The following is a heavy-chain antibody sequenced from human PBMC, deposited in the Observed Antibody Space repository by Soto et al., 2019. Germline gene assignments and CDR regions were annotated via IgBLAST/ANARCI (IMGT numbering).Heavy chain of an antibody. Sequence: QVQLVQSGAEVKKPGASVKVSCKASGYTFTGYNMHWVRQAPGQGLEWMGWINPNSGGTNYAQKIQGWVTMTRDTSISTAYMELSRLRSDDTAVYYCARGRGATDAFDIWGQRTMVTVSS. V-gene: IGHV1-2*04. D-gene: IGHD1-26*01. CDR3: ARGRGATDAFDI. J-gene: IGHJ3*02. CDR2: INPNSGGT. CDR1: GYTFTGYN.